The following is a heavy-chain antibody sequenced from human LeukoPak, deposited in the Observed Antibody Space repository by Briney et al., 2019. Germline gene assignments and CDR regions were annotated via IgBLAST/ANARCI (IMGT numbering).Heavy chain of an antibody. J-gene: IGHJ4*02. D-gene: IGHD3-22*01. CDR2: ISSVGTSD. CDR3: AKLSYDSSAYHEDY. Sequence: SLTVSCVASGFTFSSFGMHWVRQAPGKGLEWVALISSVGTSDYYADSLKGRFTISRDNSKNTLYLQMNSLRPEDTAMYYCAKLSYDSSAYHEDYWGQGNLDPVSS. CDR1: GFTFSSFG. V-gene: IGHV3-30*18.